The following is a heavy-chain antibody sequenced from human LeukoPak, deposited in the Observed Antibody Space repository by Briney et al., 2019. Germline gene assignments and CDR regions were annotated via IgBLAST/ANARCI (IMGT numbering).Heavy chain of an antibody. Sequence: GGSLRLSCAASGFTFSSYAMSWVRQAPGMGLEWVSAISGSGGSTYYADSVKGRFTISRDNAKNSLYLQMNSLRAEDTAVYYCARAEWELLLYYYYYYMDVWGKGTTVTVSS. D-gene: IGHD1-26*01. CDR3: ARAEWELLLYYYYYYMDV. CDR2: ISGSGGST. CDR1: GFTFSSYA. J-gene: IGHJ6*03. V-gene: IGHV3-23*01.